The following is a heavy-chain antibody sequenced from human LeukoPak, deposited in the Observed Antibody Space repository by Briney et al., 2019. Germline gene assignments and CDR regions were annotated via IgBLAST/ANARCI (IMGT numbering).Heavy chain of an antibody. CDR1: GGSISSGGYY. J-gene: IGHJ4*02. V-gene: IGHV4-31*03. D-gene: IGHD3-22*01. CDR3: ASCDSSDYYNFDY. Sequence: SQTLSLTCTVSGGSISSGGYYWSWIRQHPGKGLEWIGYIYYSGSTYYNPSLKSRVIISVDTSKNQFSLKLSSVTAADTAVYYCASCDSSDYYNFDYWGQGTLVTVSS. CDR2: IYYSGST.